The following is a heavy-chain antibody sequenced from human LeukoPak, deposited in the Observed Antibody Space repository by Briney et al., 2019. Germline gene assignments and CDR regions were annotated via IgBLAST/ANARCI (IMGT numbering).Heavy chain of an antibody. CDR2: LYSGGSI. CDR1: GFTVSSTY. J-gene: IGHJ4*02. V-gene: IGHV3-53*01. D-gene: IGHD3-22*01. Sequence: GGSLRLSCAASGFTVSSTYMSWVRQAPGKGLEWVSVLYSGGSIYYAESVKGRFTISRDNSRNTLYLQMNSLRAEDTAVYYCSRGTYYDSSGYHCEYWGQGTLVTVSS. CDR3: SRGTYYDSSGYHCEY.